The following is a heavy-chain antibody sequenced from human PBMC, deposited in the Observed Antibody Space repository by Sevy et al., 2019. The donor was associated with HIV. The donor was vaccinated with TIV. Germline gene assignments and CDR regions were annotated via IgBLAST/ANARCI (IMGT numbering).Heavy chain of an antibody. CDR2: INWNGGST. J-gene: IGHJ4*02. V-gene: IGHV3-20*04. CDR3: ASGYSGYEGDYFDY. Sequence: GGSLRLSCAASGFSFGDYAMHWVRQAPGKGLEWVSGINWNGGSTGYADSVKGRFTISRDNAKNSLYLQMNSLRAEDTALYYCASGYSGYEGDYFDYWGQGTLVTVSS. CDR1: GFSFGDYA. D-gene: IGHD5-12*01.